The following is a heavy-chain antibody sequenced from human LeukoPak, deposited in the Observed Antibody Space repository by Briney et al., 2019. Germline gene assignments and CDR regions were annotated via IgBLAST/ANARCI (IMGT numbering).Heavy chain of an antibody. CDR1: GGSLSSYY. CDR3: ARRGSSSWHQFDY. V-gene: IGHV4-59*01. CDR2: IYYSGST. Sequence: SETLSLTCTVSGGSLSSYYWSWIRQPPGKGLEWIGYIYYSGSTNYNPSPKSRVTISVDTSKNQFSLKLSSVTAADTAVYYCARRGSSSWHQFDYWGQGTLVTVSS. D-gene: IGHD6-13*01. J-gene: IGHJ4*02.